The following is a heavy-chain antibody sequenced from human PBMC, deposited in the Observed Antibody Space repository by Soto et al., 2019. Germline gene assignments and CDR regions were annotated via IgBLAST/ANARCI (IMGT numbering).Heavy chain of an antibody. CDR3: ARDRAYSRFDY. CDR1: GFSFSSAW. CDR2: MNEDGSER. V-gene: IGHV3-7*03. J-gene: IGHJ4*02. Sequence: EVQLVESGGGLVQPGGSLRLSCAVSGFSFSSAWMTWIRQAPGKGLERVAIMNEDGSERYYVDSVKGRFTISRDNAKNALFLQINSLRVEDTAVYFCARDRAYSRFDYWGQGSLLTVSS. D-gene: IGHD4-4*01.